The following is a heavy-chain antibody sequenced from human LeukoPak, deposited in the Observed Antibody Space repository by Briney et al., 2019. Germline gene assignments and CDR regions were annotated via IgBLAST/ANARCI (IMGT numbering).Heavy chain of an antibody. CDR1: GGTFSSYA. V-gene: IGHV1-69*13. CDR3: ARGGSSSPGWFDP. Sequence: SAKVSCKASGGTFSSYAISWVRQAPGQGLEWMGGIIPIFGTANYAQKFQGRVTITADESTSTAYMELSSLRSEDTAVYYCARGGSSSPGWFDPWGQGTLVTVSS. D-gene: IGHD2-15*01. CDR2: IIPIFGTA. J-gene: IGHJ5*02.